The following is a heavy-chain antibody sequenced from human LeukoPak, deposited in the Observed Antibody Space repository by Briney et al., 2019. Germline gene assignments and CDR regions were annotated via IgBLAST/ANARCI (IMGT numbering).Heavy chain of an antibody. CDR2: TRNKANSYTT. CDR3: ARVGDYYDSNGYSVDAFDI. Sequence: PGGSLRLSCAASGFTFSDHYMDWVRQAPGKGLEWVGRTRNKANSYTTEYAASVKGRFTISRDDSKNSLYLQMNSLKTEDTAVYYCARVGDYYDSNGYSVDAFDIWGQGTMVTVSS. V-gene: IGHV3-72*01. J-gene: IGHJ3*02. D-gene: IGHD3-22*01. CDR1: GFTFSDHY.